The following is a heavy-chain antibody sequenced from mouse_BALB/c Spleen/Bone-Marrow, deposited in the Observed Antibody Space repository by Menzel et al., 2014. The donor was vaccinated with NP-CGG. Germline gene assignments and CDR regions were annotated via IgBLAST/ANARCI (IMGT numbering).Heavy chain of an antibody. V-gene: IGHV4-1*02. J-gene: IGHJ1*01. Sequence: EVHLVESGGGLVQPGGSLKLSCAASGFDFSRYWMSWVRQAPGKGLEWIGEINPESSTINYTPSLKDKFIISRDNAKNTLFLQMTKVRSEDTSLYYCARLNYYGNLFVWGAGTTVTVSS. CDR1: GFDFSRYW. CDR3: ARLNYYGNLFV. CDR2: INPESSTI. D-gene: IGHD1-1*01.